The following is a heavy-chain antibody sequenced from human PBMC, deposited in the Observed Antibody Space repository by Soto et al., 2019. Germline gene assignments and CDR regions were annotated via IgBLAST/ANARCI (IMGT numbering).Heavy chain of an antibody. CDR2: INAGNGNT. D-gene: IGHD3-3*01. J-gene: IGHJ4*02. CDR3: TVPRAEYYDFWSGYPGQFDY. CDR1: GYTFTSYA. Sequence: ASVKVSCKASGYTFTSYAMHWVRQAPGQRLEWVGWINAGNGNTKYSQKFQGRVTITRDTSVSTAYMELSSLRSEDTAVYYCTVPRAEYYDFWSGYPGQFDYWGQGTLVTVSS. V-gene: IGHV1-3*01.